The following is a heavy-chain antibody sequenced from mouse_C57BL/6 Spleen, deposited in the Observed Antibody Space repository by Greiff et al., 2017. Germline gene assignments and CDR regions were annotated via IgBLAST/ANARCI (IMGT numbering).Heavy chain of an antibody. CDR1: GFTFTDYY. D-gene: IGHD1-1*01. Sequence: EVKLVESGGGLVQPGGSLSLSCAASGFTFTDYYMSWVRQPPGKALEWLGFIRNKANGCTTEYSASVKGRFTISRDNYQSILYLQMNALRAEVSATYYGARYLLLRFSRRGYFDVWGTGTTVTVSS. CDR3: ARYLLLRFSRRGYFDV. V-gene: IGHV7-3*01. CDR2: IRNKANGCTT. J-gene: IGHJ1*03.